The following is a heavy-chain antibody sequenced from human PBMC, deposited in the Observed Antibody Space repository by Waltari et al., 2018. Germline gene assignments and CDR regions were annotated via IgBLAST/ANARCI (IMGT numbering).Heavy chain of an antibody. CDR2: IYHSGST. CDR1: DGSLSSNTYY. V-gene: IGHV4-39*01. J-gene: IGHJ6*02. Sequence: QMQLQELGPGLVKPSETLSLTCTVSDGSLSSNTYYWGWIRQPPGKGLEWIGNIYHSGSTYYNPSLKGRVTISVDTSKNQFSLKLSSVTAADTAVYYCARHLGVRGGYLMDVWGQGTTVTVSS. CDR3: ARHLGVRGGYLMDV. D-gene: IGHD3-10*01.